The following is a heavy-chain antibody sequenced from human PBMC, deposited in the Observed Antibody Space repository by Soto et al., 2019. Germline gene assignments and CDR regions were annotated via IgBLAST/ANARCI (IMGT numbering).Heavy chain of an antibody. CDR1: GFTFTDYW. J-gene: IGHJ4*02. CDR2: INSDGSRT. V-gene: IGHV3-74*01. CDR3: ARETYRGFYFDY. Sequence: GSLRLSCAASGFTFTDYWTHWVRQAPGKGLVWVSRINSDGSRTSYADSVTGRFTISRDNAKNTLYLQMNSLRVEDTALYYCARETYRGFYFDYWGQGTLVTVSS. D-gene: IGHD4-4*01.